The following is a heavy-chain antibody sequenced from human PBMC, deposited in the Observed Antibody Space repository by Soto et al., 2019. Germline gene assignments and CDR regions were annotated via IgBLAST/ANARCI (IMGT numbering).Heavy chain of an antibody. V-gene: IGHV3-74*01. Sequence: EVQLVESGGGLVQPGGSLRLSCAASGFTFSSYWMHWVRQAPGKGLVWVSRINSDGSSTSYADSVKGRFTISRDNAKNKRYLQMNSLRAEEKAVYYCARVYCSGGSCSHLDYWGQGTLVTVSS. CDR3: ARVYCSGGSCSHLDY. CDR2: INSDGSST. D-gene: IGHD2-15*01. J-gene: IGHJ4*02. CDR1: GFTFSSYW.